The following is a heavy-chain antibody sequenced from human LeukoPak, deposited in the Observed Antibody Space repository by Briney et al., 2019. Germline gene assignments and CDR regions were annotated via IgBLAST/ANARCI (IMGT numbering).Heavy chain of an antibody. CDR1: GYSISSGYY. J-gene: IGHJ6*03. CDR2: IYHSGST. Sequence: SEALSLTCTVSGYSISSGYYWGWIRQPPGKGLEWIGSIYHSGSTYYNPSLKSRVTISVDTSKNQFSLKLSSVTAADTAVYYCARAGGYNLPNYYYYYMDVWGKGTTVTVSS. V-gene: IGHV4-38-2*02. D-gene: IGHD5-24*01. CDR3: ARAGGYNLPNYYYYYMDV.